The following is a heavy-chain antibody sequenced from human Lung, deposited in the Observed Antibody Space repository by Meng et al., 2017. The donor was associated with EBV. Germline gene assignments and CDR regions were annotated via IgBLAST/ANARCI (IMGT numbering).Heavy chain of an antibody. Sequence: GQLGQSGSKLNTPGAFVKVSCKASGNNASTYTINWVRQAHGRGLEWIRLISANTETPTYTQGFTGRFVLSLDTSVSTAYLQISSLKAEYTAVYYCARGGNFDPWGQGTLVTVSS. CDR3: ARGGNFDP. D-gene: IGHD2/OR15-2a*01. CDR2: ISANTETP. V-gene: IGHV7-4-1*02. J-gene: IGHJ5*02. CDR1: GNNASTYT.